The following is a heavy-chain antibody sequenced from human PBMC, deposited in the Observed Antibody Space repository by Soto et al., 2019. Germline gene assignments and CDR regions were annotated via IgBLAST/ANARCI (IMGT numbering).Heavy chain of an antibody. CDR2: IYYSGST. D-gene: IGHD2-8*01. Sequence: PSETLSLTCTVSGGSISSGGYYWSWIRQRPGKGLEWIGYIYYSGSTYYNPSLKSRVTISVDTSKNQFSLKLSSVTAADTAVYYCARVESRPWSTIVLMVYAGTTEGSGAFDIWGQGTMVTVSS. J-gene: IGHJ3*02. V-gene: IGHV4-31*03. CDR1: GGSISSGGYY. CDR3: ARVESRPWSTIVLMVYAGTTEGSGAFDI.